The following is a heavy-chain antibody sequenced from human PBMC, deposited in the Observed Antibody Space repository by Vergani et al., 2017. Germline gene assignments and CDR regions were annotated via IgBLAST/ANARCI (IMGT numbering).Heavy chain of an antibody. J-gene: IGHJ4*02. Sequence: QVQLVQSGAELKKPGASVSVSCKGSSHTFQTYGISWVRQAPGKGLEWMAFIRYDGSNKYYADSVKGRFTISRDNSKNTLYLQMNSLRAEDTAVYYCAKDRFDWLDYWGQGTLVTVSS. CDR2: IRYDGSNK. CDR3: AKDRFDWLDY. D-gene: IGHD3-9*01. CDR1: SHTFQTYG. V-gene: IGHV3-30*02.